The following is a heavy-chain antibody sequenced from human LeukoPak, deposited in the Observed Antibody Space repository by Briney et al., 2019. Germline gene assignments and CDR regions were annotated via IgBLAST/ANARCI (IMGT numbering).Heavy chain of an antibody. D-gene: IGHD4-17*01. J-gene: IGHJ3*01. Sequence: SVKVSCKTSGFTFSTSAVQWVRQARGQRLEWIGWIIVGSGATNYAQSLQGRFTITRDMSTNTAYMELSSLGSEDSAVYYCAAELYGVYTDCCTFHVWGQGTLVTVSS. V-gene: IGHV1-58*01. CDR3: AAELYGVYTDCCTFHV. CDR2: IIVGSGAT. CDR1: GFTFSTSA.